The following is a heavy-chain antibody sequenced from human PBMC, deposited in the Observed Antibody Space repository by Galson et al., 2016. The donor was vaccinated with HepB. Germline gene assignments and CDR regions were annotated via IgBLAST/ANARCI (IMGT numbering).Heavy chain of an antibody. J-gene: IGHJ4*02. D-gene: IGHD6-19*01. Sequence: SETLSLTCTVSGDSVTTNYWSWIRQPPGKGLEWIGYIHYTGSSNYNPSLKSRVAMSVDTSKNDFSLKLTSVTATDTAVYYCAGSVAVAGELNYWGEGTLVTGSS. CDR3: AGSVAVAGELNY. CDR1: GDSVTTNY. CDR2: IHYTGSS. V-gene: IGHV4-59*02.